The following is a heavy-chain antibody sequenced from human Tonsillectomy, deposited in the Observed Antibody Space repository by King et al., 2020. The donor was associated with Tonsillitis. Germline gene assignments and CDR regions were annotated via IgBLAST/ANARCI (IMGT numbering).Heavy chain of an antibody. Sequence: VQLVESGGGLVQPGGSLRLSCAASGFTFSSYSMNWVRQAPGKGLEWVSYISSSSSTIYYADSVKGRFTISRDNAKNSLYLQMNSLRAEDTAVYYCARAGRVSLRSSSWRTYYYYYGMDVWGQGTTVTVSS. CDR3: ARAGRVSLRSSSWRTYYYYYGMDV. V-gene: IGHV3-48*04. CDR1: GFTFSSYS. D-gene: IGHD6-13*01. J-gene: IGHJ6*02. CDR2: ISSSSSTI.